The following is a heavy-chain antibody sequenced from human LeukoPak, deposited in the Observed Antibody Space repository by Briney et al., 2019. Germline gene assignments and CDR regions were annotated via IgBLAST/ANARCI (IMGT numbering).Heavy chain of an antibody. Sequence: SQTLSLTCAISGDSVSSNSAAWNWIRQSPSRGLEWLGRAYYRSKWYIESAVSVKSRITINPDTSKNQFSLQLNSVTPEDAAVYYCAREVEPYYYGMDVWGQGTTVTVSS. CDR3: AREVEPYYYGMDV. D-gene: IGHD5-24*01. CDR1: GDSVSSNSAA. J-gene: IGHJ6*02. CDR2: AYYRSKWYI. V-gene: IGHV6-1*01.